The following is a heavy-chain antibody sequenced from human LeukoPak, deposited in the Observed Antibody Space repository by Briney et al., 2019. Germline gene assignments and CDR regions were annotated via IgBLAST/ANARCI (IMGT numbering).Heavy chain of an antibody. CDR1: GGSISSGGYY. CDR3: ARLIPAAGGAYWFDP. Sequence: SETLSLTCTVSGGSISSGGYYWSWIRQHPGKSLQWIVYIYYSGSPYYNTSLKSRVTISVDMSKNQFSLKLSSVTAADTAVYYCARLIPAAGGAYWFDPWCQGTPDTVSP. V-gene: IGHV4-31*03. J-gene: IGHJ5*02. CDR2: IYYSGSP. D-gene: IGHD2-2*01.